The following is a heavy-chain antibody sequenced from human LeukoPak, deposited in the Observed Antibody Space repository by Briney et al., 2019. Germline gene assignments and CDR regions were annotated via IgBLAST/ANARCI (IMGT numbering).Heavy chain of an antibody. Sequence: GGSLRLSCAASGFTFSSYVMSWVRQAPGKGLEWVSNIGGSVGSMFYAASVKGRFAISRDNAKNSLYLQMNSLRAEDTAVYYCARDADSSSWSMYYYYGMDVWGQGTTVTVSS. CDR1: GFTFSSYV. J-gene: IGHJ6*02. CDR3: ARDADSSSWSMYYYYGMDV. D-gene: IGHD6-13*01. CDR2: IGGSVGSM. V-gene: IGHV3-23*01.